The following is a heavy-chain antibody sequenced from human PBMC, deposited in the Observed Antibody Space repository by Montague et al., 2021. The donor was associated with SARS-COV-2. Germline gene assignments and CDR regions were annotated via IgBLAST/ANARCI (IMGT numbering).Heavy chain of an antibody. J-gene: IGHJ4*02. Sequence: SETLSLTCTVSGGSISSSSYYWGWIRQPPGEGLEWIGRIYYSGSTYYNPSLKSRVTISVDTSKNQFSLKLSSVTAADTAVYYCAIVLGFRGGFDYWGQGTLVTVSS. CDR1: GGSISSSSYY. CDR3: AIVLGFRGGFDY. V-gene: IGHV4-39*07. CDR2: IYYSGST. D-gene: IGHD3-10*01.